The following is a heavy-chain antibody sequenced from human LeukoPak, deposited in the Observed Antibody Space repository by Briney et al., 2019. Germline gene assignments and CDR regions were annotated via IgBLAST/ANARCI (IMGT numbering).Heavy chain of an antibody. CDR1: GFTFSSYG. V-gene: IGHV3-30*18. Sequence: PGGSLRLSCAASGFTFSSYGMHWVRQAPGKGLEWVAVISYDGSNKYCADSVKGRFTISRDNSKNTLYLQMNSLRAEDTAVYYCAKDILAYCGGDCPFDYWGQGTLVTVSS. J-gene: IGHJ4*02. D-gene: IGHD2-21*02. CDR2: ISYDGSNK. CDR3: AKDILAYCGGDCPFDY.